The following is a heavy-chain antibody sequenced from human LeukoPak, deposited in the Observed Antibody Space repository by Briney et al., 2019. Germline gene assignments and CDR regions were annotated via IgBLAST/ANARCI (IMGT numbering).Heavy chain of an antibody. CDR2: IYHSGST. D-gene: IGHD5-18*01. CDR3: ARGYSYGFSLDF. J-gene: IGHJ4*02. CDR1: GGSITTNNW. Sequence: PSETLSLTCAVSGGSITTNNWWSWVRQPPRKGLEWIGEIYHSGSTNYNPSLKSRVTISVDKSKNQFSLKLSSVTAADTAVYYCARGYSYGFSLDFWGQGTLVTVSS. V-gene: IGHV4-4*02.